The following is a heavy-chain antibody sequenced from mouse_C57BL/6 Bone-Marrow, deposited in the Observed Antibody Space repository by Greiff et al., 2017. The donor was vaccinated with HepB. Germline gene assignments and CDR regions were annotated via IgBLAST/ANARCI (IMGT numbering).Heavy chain of an antibody. Sequence: QVQLQQSDAELVKPGASVKISCKVSGYTFTDHTIHWMKQRPEQGLEWIGYIYPRDGSTKYNEKFKGKATLTADQSSSTAYLHLNSLTSEDSAVYCCARRVDYYAMDYWGQGTSVTVSS. CDR1: GYTFTDHT. CDR2: IYPRDGST. V-gene: IGHV1-78*01. D-gene: IGHD1-1*01. J-gene: IGHJ4*01. CDR3: ARRVDYYAMDY.